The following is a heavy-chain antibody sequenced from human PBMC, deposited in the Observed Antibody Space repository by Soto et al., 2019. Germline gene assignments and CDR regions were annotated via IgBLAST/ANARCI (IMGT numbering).Heavy chain of an antibody. Sequence: GGSLRLSCAASGFPCGSYDMTWVRQAPGKGLEWVSTILVDGRTFYVDSVKGRFTISRDNSRNTVYLQMNSLTAGDTALYYCAKATATGGGAFDFCGQGTMVTVSS. CDR3: AKATATGGGAFDF. D-gene: IGHD2-8*02. CDR2: ILVDGRT. CDR1: GFPCGSYD. J-gene: IGHJ3*01. V-gene: IGHV3-23*01.